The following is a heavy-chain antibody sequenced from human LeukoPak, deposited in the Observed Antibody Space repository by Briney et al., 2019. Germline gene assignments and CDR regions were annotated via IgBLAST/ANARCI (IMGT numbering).Heavy chain of an antibody. D-gene: IGHD3-3*01. CDR2: ISSSVGTI. Sequence: GGSLRLSCAASGFTFSSYEMNWVRQAPGKGLDWVSSISSSVGTIYYADSVRGRFTISRDNAKNSLYLQMNGLRAEDTAVYYCARAVEYNFWSGYYQTQYYFDYWGQGTLVTVSS. CDR3: ARAVEYNFWSGYYQTQYYFDY. J-gene: IGHJ4*02. CDR1: GFTFSSYE. V-gene: IGHV3-48*03.